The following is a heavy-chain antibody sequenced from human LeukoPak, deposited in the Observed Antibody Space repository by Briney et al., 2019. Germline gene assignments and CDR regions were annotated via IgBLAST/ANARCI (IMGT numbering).Heavy chain of an antibody. J-gene: IGHJ4*02. Sequence: PGGSLILSCAASGFTFSNYSMNWIRQAPGKGLEWDSSIIGSGGSTYYADSVKGRFTIPRDNSKNTLYLQMNSLRAEDAAVYYCVGATVSTHQRDYWGQGTLVTVSS. CDR3: VGATVSTHQRDY. D-gene: IGHD4-11*01. CDR2: IIGSGGST. V-gene: IGHV3-23*01. CDR1: GFTFSNYS.